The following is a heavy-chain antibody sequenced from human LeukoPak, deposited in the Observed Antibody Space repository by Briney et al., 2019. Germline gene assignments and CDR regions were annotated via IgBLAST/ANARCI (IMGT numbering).Heavy chain of an antibody. CDR3: ARSQGLVLVGFDY. CDR2: IYYSGST. V-gene: IGHV4-39*01. J-gene: IGHJ4*02. Sequence: SETLSVTCTVSGGPISSSSYYWGWIRQPPWKGLEWIGSIYYSGSTYYNPSLKSRVTISVDTSKNQFSLKLSSVTAAATAVYYCARSQGLVLVGFDYWGQGTLVTVSS. CDR1: GGPISSSSYY. D-gene: IGHD6-19*01.